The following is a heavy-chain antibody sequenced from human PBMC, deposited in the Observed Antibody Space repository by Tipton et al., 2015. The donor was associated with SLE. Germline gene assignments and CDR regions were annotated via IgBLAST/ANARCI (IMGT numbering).Heavy chain of an antibody. CDR3: ARARGGSYFLDY. CDR1: GYTFSGYY. V-gene: IGHV1-18*04. D-gene: IGHD1-26*01. J-gene: IGHJ4*02. CDR2: ISPYNGNT. Sequence: QLVQSGAEVKKPGASLKISCKTSGYTFSGYYIDWVRQAPGQGLEWMGWISPYNGNTNYAQKFQGGVTMTTDTFTKTVYLDLRGLISDDTAVYYCARARGGSYFLDYWGQGTLVTVSS.